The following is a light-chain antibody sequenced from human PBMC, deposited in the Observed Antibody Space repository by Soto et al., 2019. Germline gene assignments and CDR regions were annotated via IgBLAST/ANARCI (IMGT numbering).Light chain of an antibody. V-gene: IGLV2-8*01. CDR3: SSYAASNSLGV. CDR2: GVS. Sequence: QSALTQPPSASGSPGQSVTISCIGTSSDVGGYNYVSWYQQHPGKAPKLMIYGVSKRPSGVPDRFSGSKSGNTASLTVSGLQAEDEADYYCSSYAASNSLGVFGGGTKGTVL. J-gene: IGLJ2*01. CDR1: SSDVGGYNY.